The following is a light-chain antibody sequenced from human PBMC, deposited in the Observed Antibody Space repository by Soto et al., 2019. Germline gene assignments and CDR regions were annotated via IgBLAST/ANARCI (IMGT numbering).Light chain of an antibody. Sequence: QSVLTQPASVSGSPGQSITISCTGTSSDVGSYNLVSWYQQHPGKAPKLMIYEGSKRPSGVSNRFSGSKSGNTASLTISGLQAEGEADYYCCSYAGSSTYAFGTGTKVTVL. V-gene: IGLV2-23*01. CDR1: SSDVGSYNL. CDR2: EGS. J-gene: IGLJ1*01. CDR3: CSYAGSSTYA.